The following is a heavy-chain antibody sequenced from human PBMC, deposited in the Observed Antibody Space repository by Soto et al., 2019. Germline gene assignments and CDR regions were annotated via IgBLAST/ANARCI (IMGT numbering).Heavy chain of an antibody. D-gene: IGHD1-1*01. V-gene: IGHV3-23*01. Sequence: DVQLLESGGGLVQPGGSLRLSCVASGFSFSANAMTWVRQAPGKGLEWVSSILHIGDSAYYAESVKGRFTISRDNSKSTLYLQMNSLRAEDTAVYYCARRGLSNNDYWGQGNLVTVSS. CDR2: ILHIGDSA. J-gene: IGHJ4*02. CDR1: GFSFSANA. CDR3: ARRGLSNNDY.